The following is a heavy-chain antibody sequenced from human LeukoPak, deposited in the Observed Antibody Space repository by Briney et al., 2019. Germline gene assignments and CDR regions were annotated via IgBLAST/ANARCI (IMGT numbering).Heavy chain of an antibody. V-gene: IGHV1-8*01. J-gene: IGHJ4*02. Sequence: ASVKVSCKASGYTFTSYDINWVRQATGQGLEWMGWMNPNSGNTGYAQKFQGRVTMTTDTSTSTAYMELRSLRSDDTAVYYCARDPAEYYYDSSGYSNFDHWGQGTLVTVSS. CDR1: GYTFTSYD. D-gene: IGHD3-22*01. CDR3: ARDPAEYYYDSSGYSNFDH. CDR2: MNPNSGNT.